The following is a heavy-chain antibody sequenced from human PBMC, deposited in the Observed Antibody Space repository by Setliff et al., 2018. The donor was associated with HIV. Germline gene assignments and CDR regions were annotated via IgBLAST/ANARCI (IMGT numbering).Heavy chain of an antibody. CDR3: TRGPWSKVVTTYTFDI. V-gene: IGHV1-18*01. D-gene: IGHD1-26*01. J-gene: IGHJ3*02. Sequence: ASVKVSCKASGYIFGNYGINWVRQAPGQGLEWMGWISGHNGNTNSAQKVQGRVIMTTDTSTSTAYMELRSLRSDDAAVYYCTRGPWSKVVTTYTFDIWGQGTMVTVSS. CDR1: GYIFGNYG. CDR2: ISGHNGNT.